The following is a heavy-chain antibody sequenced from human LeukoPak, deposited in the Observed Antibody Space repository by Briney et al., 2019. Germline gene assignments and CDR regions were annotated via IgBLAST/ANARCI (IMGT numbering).Heavy chain of an antibody. CDR2: IKQDGSEK. Sequence: PGGSLRLSCAASGFTFSSYWMSWVRQAPGKGLEWVANIKQDGSEKYYVDSVKGRFTISRDNSKNTVNLQMNSLRPEDTAVYYCARDTPSSGFDYWGQGTQVTVSS. CDR3: ARDTPSSGFDY. CDR1: GFTFSSYW. V-gene: IGHV3-7*03. D-gene: IGHD3-10*01. J-gene: IGHJ4*02.